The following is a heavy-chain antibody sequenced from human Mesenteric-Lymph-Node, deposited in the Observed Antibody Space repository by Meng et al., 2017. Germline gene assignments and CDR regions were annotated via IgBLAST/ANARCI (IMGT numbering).Heavy chain of an antibody. J-gene: IGHJ4*02. D-gene: IGHD6-13*01. V-gene: IGHV3-48*03. CDR1: GFTFARCP. CDR3: ARELITAAVPDY. Sequence: GESLKISCAASGFTFARCPMSWVRQAPGKGLEWVSYISGRGTTIYYADSVKGRFTVSRDNAKNSLYLQMNSPRAEDTGIYYCARELITAAVPDYWGQGTLVTVSS. CDR2: ISGRGTTI.